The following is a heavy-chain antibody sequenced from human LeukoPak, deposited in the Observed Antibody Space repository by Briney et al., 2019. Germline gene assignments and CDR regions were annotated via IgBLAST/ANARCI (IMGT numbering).Heavy chain of an antibody. D-gene: IGHD3-22*01. J-gene: IGHJ4*02. CDR2: INPNSGGT. CDR3: ARDYGYYDSSGYGY. CDR1: GYTFTSYY. V-gene: IGHV1-2*02. Sequence: ASVKVSCKASGYTFTSYYMHWVRQAPGQGLEWMGWINPNSGGTNYAQKFQGRVTMTRDTSISTAHMELSRLRSDDTAVYYCARDYGYYDSSGYGYWGQGTLVTVSS.